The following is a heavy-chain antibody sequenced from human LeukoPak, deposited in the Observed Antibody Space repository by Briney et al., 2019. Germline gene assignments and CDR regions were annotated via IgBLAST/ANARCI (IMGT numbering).Heavy chain of an antibody. V-gene: IGHV3-53*01. D-gene: IGHD3-3*02. CDR1: GFTFSDTY. J-gene: IGHJ4*02. CDR2: IYPSGNI. Sequence: PGGSLRLSCAASGFTFSDTYMSWVRQAPGKGLEWVSLIYPSGNIYYADSVKGRFTISRDDSKNTLSLQMNSLRAEDTAVYYCAKPQTPIILAVDFDYWGQGTLVTVSS. CDR3: AKPQTPIILAVDFDY.